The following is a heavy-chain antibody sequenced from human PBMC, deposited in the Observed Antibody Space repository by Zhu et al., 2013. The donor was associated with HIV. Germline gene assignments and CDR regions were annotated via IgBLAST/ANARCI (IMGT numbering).Heavy chain of an antibody. V-gene: IGHV1-2*02. D-gene: IGHD2-8*01. CDR2: INPKSGGT. J-gene: IGHJ6*02. CDR1: GYTFTGYY. CDR3: ARGRRVVLMVSADYVMDV. Sequence: QVQLVQSGAEVKEPGASVKVSCKASGYTFTGYYIHWVRQAPGQGLEWMGWINPKSGGTNYAQKIQGRVTMTRDTPISTAYMEVSRLRSDDTAVYYCARGRRVVLMVSADYVMDVWGQGTTVTVSS.